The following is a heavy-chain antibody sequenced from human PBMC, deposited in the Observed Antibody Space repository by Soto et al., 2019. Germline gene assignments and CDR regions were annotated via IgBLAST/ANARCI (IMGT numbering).Heavy chain of an antibody. D-gene: IGHD3-3*01. CDR2: ISNSGSII. Sequence: PGGSLRLSCAASGFPFISYSMSWVRQAPGKGLEWVSYISNSGSIIHDADSVKGRFTISRDNAKNSLPLQMNSLRDEDTAVYYCVRVFASNTFDVWGQGTVVTVSS. CDR3: VRVFASNTFDV. V-gene: IGHV3-48*02. CDR1: GFPFISYS. J-gene: IGHJ3*01.